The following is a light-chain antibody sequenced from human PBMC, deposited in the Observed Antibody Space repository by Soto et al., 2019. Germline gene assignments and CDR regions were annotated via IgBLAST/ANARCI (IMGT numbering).Light chain of an antibody. J-gene: IGKJ1*01. CDR1: ESVSS. V-gene: IGKV3-20*01. CDR3: QFYGSSPRT. Sequence: EIVLTQSPGTLSLSPGERATLSCRASESVSSIAWYQQKPGETPRLLXYGASSRATDIPDRFSGSGSGTDFTLTVSRLEPEDFAVYYCQFYGSSPRTFGQGTKGDIK. CDR2: GAS.